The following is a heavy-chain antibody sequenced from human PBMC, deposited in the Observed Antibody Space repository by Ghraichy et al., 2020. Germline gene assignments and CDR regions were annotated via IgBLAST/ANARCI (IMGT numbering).Heavy chain of an antibody. CDR1: GFTVSSNY. Sequence: GESLNISCAASGFTVSSNYMTWVRQAPGKGLEWVSVIYSGGSTYYADSVKGRFTISRDNSKNTLYLQMNSLRAEDTAMYYCARGFSSGWYGRNWGFDYWGQGTLVTVSS. V-gene: IGHV3-53*01. CDR3: ARGFSSGWYGRNWGFDY. J-gene: IGHJ4*02. CDR2: IYSGGST. D-gene: IGHD6-19*01.